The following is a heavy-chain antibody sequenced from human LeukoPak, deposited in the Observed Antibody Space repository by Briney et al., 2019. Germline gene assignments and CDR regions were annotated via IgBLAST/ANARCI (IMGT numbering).Heavy chain of an antibody. CDR2: VWPDDSDT. CDR1: GSSFTSYW. Sequence: GESLKISCKASGSSFTSYWIGWVRQLPGKGLEWMGIVWPDDSDTRYSSSFQGQVTISADKSTSTAYLQWSSLKASDTAMYYCARLVGRILTFTPRYFDYWGQGTLVTVSS. V-gene: IGHV5-51*01. J-gene: IGHJ4*02. CDR3: ARLVGRILTFTPRYFDY. D-gene: IGHD2-2*01.